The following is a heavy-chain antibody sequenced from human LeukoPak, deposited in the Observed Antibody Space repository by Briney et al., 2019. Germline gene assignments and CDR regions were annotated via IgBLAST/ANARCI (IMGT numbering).Heavy chain of an antibody. V-gene: IGHV3-15*01. CDR2: IKSKTDGGTT. D-gene: IGHD6-19*01. J-gene: IGHJ4*01. Sequence: AGGSLRLSCAASGFSFSNAWMSWVRLAPGKGLEWVGRIKSKTDGGTTDYAATVKGRFTISRDDSKDTLYLQMNSLKTEDTAVYYCTTDRAVAGTGFDCWGQGTLVSVSS. CDR3: TTDRAVAGTGFDC. CDR1: GFSFSNAW.